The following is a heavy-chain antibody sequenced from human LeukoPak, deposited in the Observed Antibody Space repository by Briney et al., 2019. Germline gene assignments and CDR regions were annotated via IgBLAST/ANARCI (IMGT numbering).Heavy chain of an antibody. CDR1: GGTFSSYA. CDR3: ASLGSGSYWSYYFDY. Sequence: ASVKVSCKASGGTFSSYAISWVRQAPGQGLEWMGGIIPIFGTANYAQKFQGRVTITADKSTSTAYMELSSLRSEDTAVYYCASLGSGSYWSYYFDYWGQGTLVTVSS. J-gene: IGHJ4*02. CDR2: IIPIFGTA. V-gene: IGHV1-69*06. D-gene: IGHD3-10*01.